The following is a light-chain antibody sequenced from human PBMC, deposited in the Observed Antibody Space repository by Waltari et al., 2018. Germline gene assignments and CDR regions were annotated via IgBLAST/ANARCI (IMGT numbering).Light chain of an antibody. CDR3: QTWGTGLWV. V-gene: IGLV4-69*01. J-gene: IGLJ3*02. CDR2: LNSDGSH. CDR1: SGHSSYA. Sequence: QLVLTQSPSASASLGASVKLTCTLSSGHSSYAIAWHQQQPEKGPRYLMKLNSDGSHSKGDGIPDRFPGSSSGAEPYLTISSLQSEDESDYYCQTWGTGLWVFGGGTKLTVL.